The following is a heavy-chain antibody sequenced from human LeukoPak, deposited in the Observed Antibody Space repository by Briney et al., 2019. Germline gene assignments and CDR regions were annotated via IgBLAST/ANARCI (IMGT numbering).Heavy chain of an antibody. J-gene: IGHJ4*02. CDR2: ISSSSSYI. CDR1: GFTFSSYS. Sequence: GGSLRLSCAASGFTFSSYSMNWVRQAPGKGLEWVSSISSSSSYIYYADSVKGRFTISRDNAKNSLYLQMNNLSAEDTAVYYCARELPDSRIVGATRSFDYWGQGTLVTVSS. V-gene: IGHV3-21*01. CDR3: ARELPDSRIVGATRSFDY. D-gene: IGHD1-26*01.